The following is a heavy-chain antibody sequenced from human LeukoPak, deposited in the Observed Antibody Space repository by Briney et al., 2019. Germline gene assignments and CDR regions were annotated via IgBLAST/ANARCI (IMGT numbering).Heavy chain of an antibody. J-gene: IGHJ5*02. CDR2: IYDSGST. Sequence: PSETLSLTCTVSGGSISSSSYYWAWIRQPPGKGLEWIASIYDSGSTYYNPSLKSRVTISVDTSKNQFSLKLSSVTAADTAVHYCARELTTLTSNWFDPWGQGTLVTVSS. CDR3: ARELTTLTSNWFDP. D-gene: IGHD4-17*01. CDR1: GGSISSSSYY. V-gene: IGHV4-39*07.